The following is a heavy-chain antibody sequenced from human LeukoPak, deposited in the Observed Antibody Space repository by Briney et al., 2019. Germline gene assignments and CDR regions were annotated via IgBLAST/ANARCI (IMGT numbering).Heavy chain of an antibody. CDR2: INPNSGGT. D-gene: IGHD1-7*01. V-gene: IGHV1-2*02. J-gene: IGHJ6*02. Sequence: ASVKVSCKASGYTFTGYYMHWVRQAPGQGLEWMGWINPNSGGTNYAQKFQGRVTMTRDTSISTAYMELSRLRSDDTAVYYCASSITGTFGNYYYYGMDVWGQGATVTVSS. CDR1: GYTFTGYY. CDR3: ASSITGTFGNYYYYGMDV.